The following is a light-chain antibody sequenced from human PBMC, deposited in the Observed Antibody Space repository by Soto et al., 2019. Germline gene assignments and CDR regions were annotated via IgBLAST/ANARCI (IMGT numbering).Light chain of an antibody. J-gene: IGKJ4*01. Sequence: DIQMTQSPSSLSASVGERVTITCWASQNIKSFLNWYQQKPGKAPKLLIYATSSVQSGVPARFSGGRSGTDFSLSISSLQPEDFATYYCQQTYVAPVTFGGGTKVEI. V-gene: IGKV1-39*01. CDR2: ATS. CDR3: QQTYVAPVT. CDR1: QNIKSF.